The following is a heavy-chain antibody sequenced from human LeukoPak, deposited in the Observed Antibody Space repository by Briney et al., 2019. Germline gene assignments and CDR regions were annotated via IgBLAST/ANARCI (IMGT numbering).Heavy chain of an antibody. Sequence: SETLSLTCNVSGDSIGSGYYWGWIRQPPGRGLEWIGSIHHSGSTYNNPSLKSRVTISVDTSRNLFSLKLYSVTAADTAVSYCARDPSLTHYFDYWGQGTLVTVSS. J-gene: IGHJ4*02. CDR1: GDSIGSGYY. CDR2: IHHSGST. CDR3: ARDPSLTHYFDY. V-gene: IGHV4-38-2*02.